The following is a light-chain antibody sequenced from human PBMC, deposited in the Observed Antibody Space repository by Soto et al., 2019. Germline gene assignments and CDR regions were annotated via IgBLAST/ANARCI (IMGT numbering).Light chain of an antibody. CDR2: DVS. J-gene: IGLJ1*01. CDR3: SSYAGSYTYV. Sequence: QSALTQPRSVSGSPGQSVTISCTGTSSDVGGYNYVSWYQQHPGKAPKLMIYDVSKRPSGVPDRFSGSKSGNTASLTISGLHAEDYADYYCSSYAGSYTYVFATGTKLTVL. V-gene: IGLV2-11*01. CDR1: SSDVGGYNY.